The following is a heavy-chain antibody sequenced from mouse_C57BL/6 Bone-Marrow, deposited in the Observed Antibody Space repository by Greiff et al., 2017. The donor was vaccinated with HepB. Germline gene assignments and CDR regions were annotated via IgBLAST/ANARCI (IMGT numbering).Heavy chain of an antibody. J-gene: IGHJ3*01. CDR3: ARPLSFAY. V-gene: IGHV5-6*01. CDR1: GFTFSSYG. Sequence: EVQRVESGGDLVKPGGSLKLSCAASGFTFSSYGMSWVRQTPDKRLEWVATISSGGSYTYYPDSVKGRFTISRDNAKNTLYLQMSSLKSEDTAMYYCARPLSFAYWGQGTLVTVSA. CDR2: ISSGGSYT. D-gene: IGHD6-2*01.